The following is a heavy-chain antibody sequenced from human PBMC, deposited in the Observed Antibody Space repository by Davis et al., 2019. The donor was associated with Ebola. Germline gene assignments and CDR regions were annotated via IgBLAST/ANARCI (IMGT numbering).Heavy chain of an antibody. CDR1: GYSFINFY. CDR3: ARDHNNYDSCGPGF. D-gene: IGHD3-22*01. J-gene: IGHJ4*02. CDR2: INPSGGIT. V-gene: IGHV1-46*03. Sequence: AASVKVSCKASGYSFINFYMHWVRQAPGQGLEWMGRINPSGGITSYAQKFQGRVTMTRDTSTSTVKMELSSLRAEDTAVYYCARDHNNYDSCGPGFWGQGTLVTVSS.